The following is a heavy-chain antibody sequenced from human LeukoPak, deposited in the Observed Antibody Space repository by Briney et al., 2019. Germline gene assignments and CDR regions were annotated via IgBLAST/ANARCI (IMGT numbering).Heavy chain of an antibody. J-gene: IGHJ3*02. D-gene: IGHD3-9*01. CDR3: ARSSHYDILTGYSEEDAFDI. CDR2: IYSGGST. CDR1: GFTVSSNY. Sequence: GGSLRLSCAASGFTVSSNYMSWVRQAPGKGLEWVSVIYSGGSTDYADSVKGRFTISRDTSKNTLYLQMNSLRVEDTAVYYCARSSHYDILTGYSEEDAFDIWGQGTMGTVSS. V-gene: IGHV3-53*01.